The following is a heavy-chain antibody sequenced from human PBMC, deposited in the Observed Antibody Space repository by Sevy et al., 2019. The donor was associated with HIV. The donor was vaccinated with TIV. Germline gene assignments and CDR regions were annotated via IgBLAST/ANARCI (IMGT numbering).Heavy chain of an antibody. CDR3: AKDRAYYYDSSGFNDAFDI. V-gene: IGHV3-9*01. D-gene: IGHD3-22*01. CDR1: GFTFDDYA. CDR2: ISWNSGSI. Sequence: GGSLRLSCAASGFTFDDYAMHWVRQAPGKGLEWVSGISWNSGSIGYADSVKGRFTISRDNAKKSLYLQMNSLRAEDTALYYCAKDRAYYYDSSGFNDAFDIWGQGTMVTVSS. J-gene: IGHJ3*02.